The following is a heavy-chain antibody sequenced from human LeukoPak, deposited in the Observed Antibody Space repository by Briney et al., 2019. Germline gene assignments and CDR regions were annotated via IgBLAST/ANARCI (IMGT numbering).Heavy chain of an antibody. CDR2: VYSGGST. V-gene: IGHV3-53*01. D-gene: IGHD5-18*01. J-gene: IGHJ4*02. CDR1: GFTVSSNY. CDR3: ARIQLWMFDY. Sequence: GGSLRLSCAASGFTVSSNYMSWVRQAPGKGLEWVSIVYSGGSTYYADSVKGRSTISRDNSKNTLYLQMNSLTAEDTAVYYCARIQLWMFDYWGQGTLVTVSS.